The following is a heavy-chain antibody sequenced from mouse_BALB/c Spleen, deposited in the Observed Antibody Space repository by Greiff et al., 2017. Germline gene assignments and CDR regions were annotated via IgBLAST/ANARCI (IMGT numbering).Heavy chain of an antibody. V-gene: IGHV1S137*01. CDR2: ISTYYGDA. CDR1: GYTFTDYA. D-gene: IGHD2-1*01. J-gene: IGHJ4*01. CDR3: ARSYGNYDYAMDY. Sequence: QVQLKQSGAELVRPGVSVKISCKGSGYTFTDYAMHWVKQSHAKSLEWIGVISTYYGDASYNQKFKGKATMTVDKSSSTAYMELARLTSEDSAIYYCARSYGNYDYAMDYWGQGTSVTVSS.